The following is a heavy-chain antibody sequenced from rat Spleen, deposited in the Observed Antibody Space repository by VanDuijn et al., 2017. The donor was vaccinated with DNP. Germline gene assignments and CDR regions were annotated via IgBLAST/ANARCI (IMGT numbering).Heavy chain of an antibody. D-gene: IGHD1-4*01. CDR1: GITFSDHN. J-gene: IGHJ2*01. V-gene: IGHV5-7*01. Sequence: EVQLVESGGGLVQPGRSLKLSCAVSGITFSDHNMAWVRQAPKKGLEWVASITYTGGNIYYPDSVKGRLTISRDNAKSTLYLQMDSLRSEDTATYYCAGRPPPTRGPFDYWGQGVTVTVSS. CDR3: AGRPPPTRGPFDY. CDR2: ITYTGGNI.